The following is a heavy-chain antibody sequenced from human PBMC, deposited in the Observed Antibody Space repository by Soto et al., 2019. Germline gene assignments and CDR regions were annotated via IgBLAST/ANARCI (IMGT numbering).Heavy chain of an antibody. CDR3: ARSSGGVYGIIIEGTNSFAT. D-gene: IGHD3-16*01. Sequence: QVRLVQSGAEVKAPGASVKVSFKAPGDTFTRYYMHWVRQAPGHGLEWMGLINPNGGSTRSAQKFQGSVTMLRDTSTGTVYMGLRGLTSEDTSVSSCARSSGGVYGIIIEGTNSFATWVQGTLGTV. CDR1: GDTFTRYY. CDR2: INPNGGST. V-gene: IGHV1-46*01. J-gene: IGHJ5*02.